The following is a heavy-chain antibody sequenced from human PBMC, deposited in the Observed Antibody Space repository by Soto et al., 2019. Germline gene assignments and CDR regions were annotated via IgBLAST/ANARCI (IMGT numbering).Heavy chain of an antibody. CDR2: ISYDGNNK. CDR1: GFTFRTNA. V-gene: IGHV3-30*18. D-gene: IGHD6-19*01. Sequence: QVQLVESGGGVVQPGRSLRLSCAASGFTFRTNAMHWVRQAPGKGLEWVAVISYDGNNKYYADSVKGRFTISRDNSKNTLYLQMNSLRAEDTAVYYCAKNGYSSGWYGDDWGQGTLVTVSS. CDR3: AKNGYSSGWYGDD. J-gene: IGHJ4*02.